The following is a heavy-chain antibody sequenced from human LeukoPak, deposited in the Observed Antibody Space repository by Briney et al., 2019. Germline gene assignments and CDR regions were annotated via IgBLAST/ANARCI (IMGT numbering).Heavy chain of an antibody. CDR2: ISGSGGST. J-gene: IGHJ4*02. CDR3: AKLGNYDSYFDY. Sequence: GGSLRLSCAASGFTFSDYYMSWIRQAPGKGLEWVSAISGSGGSTYYADSVKGRFTISRDNSKNTLYLQMNSLRAEDTAVYYCAKLGNYDSYFDYWGQGTLVTVSS. CDR1: GFTFSDYY. D-gene: IGHD3-3*01. V-gene: IGHV3-23*01.